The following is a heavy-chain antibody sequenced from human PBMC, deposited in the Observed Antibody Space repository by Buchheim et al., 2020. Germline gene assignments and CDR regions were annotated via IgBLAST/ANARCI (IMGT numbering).Heavy chain of an antibody. CDR3: AKDSSYYDFWSGYSTYYYYYGMDV. CDR1: GFTFSSYG. V-gene: IGHV3-30*18. D-gene: IGHD3-3*01. J-gene: IGHJ6*02. CDR2: ISYDGSNK. Sequence: QVQLVESGGGVVQPGRSLRLSCAASGFTFSSYGMHWVRQAPGKGLEWVAVISYDGSNKYYADSVKGRFTISRDNSKNTLYLQMNSLRAEDTAVYYCAKDSSYYDFWSGYSTYYYYYGMDVWGQGTT.